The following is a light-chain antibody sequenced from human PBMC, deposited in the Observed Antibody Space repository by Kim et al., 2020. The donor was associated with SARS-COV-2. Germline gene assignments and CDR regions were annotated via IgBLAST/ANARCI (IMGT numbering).Light chain of an antibody. CDR3: TSYASSYHYV. V-gene: IGLV2-14*04. CDR1: SSAVGGYTT. J-gene: IGLJ1*01. CDR2: DVS. Sequence: QPLTNSSTGPSSAVGGYTTVSWYHQHPGKAPKLMIYDVSTRPPAVSHRFSGSKSGNTASLTISGLQAEDESDYYCTSYASSYHYVFGTGTKVTAL.